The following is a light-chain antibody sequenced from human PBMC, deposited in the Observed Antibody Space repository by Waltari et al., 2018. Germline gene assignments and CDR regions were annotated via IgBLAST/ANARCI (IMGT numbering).Light chain of an antibody. Sequence: DIQMTQSPSSLSESVGDRVTITCRTSQSISNFLNWYQQKSGKAPKLLISAASSLQSGVSSRFSGSGSGTEFTLTINNLQPEDFATYYCQQSLNTPPTFGQGSRLDIK. CDR1: QSISNF. CDR2: AAS. CDR3: QQSLNTPPT. V-gene: IGKV1-39*01. J-gene: IGKJ5*01.